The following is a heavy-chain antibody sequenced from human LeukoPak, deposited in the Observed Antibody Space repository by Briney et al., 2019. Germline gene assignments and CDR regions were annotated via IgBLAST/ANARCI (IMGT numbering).Heavy chain of an antibody. CDR2: INHSGST. D-gene: IGHD3-22*01. V-gene: IGHV4-34*01. J-gene: IGHJ4*02. CDR3: AREGDSSGSNY. CDR1: GGSFSGYY. Sequence: ASETLSLTCAVYGGSFSGYYWSWIRQPPGKGLEWIGEINHSGSTNYNPSLKSRVTISVDTSKNQFSLKLSSVTAADTAVYYCAREGDSSGSNYWGQGTLVTVSS.